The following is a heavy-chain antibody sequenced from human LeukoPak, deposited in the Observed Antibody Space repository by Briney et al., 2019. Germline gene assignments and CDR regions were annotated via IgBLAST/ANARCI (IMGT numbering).Heavy chain of an antibody. CDR3: ARRVSVGEPYDY. CDR1: GSTFSDYY. Sequence: GGSLRLSCTASGSTFSDYYMSWIRQAPGKGLQWVSYISSSSSATNYADSVKGRFTISRDNAKNSLYLQMYSLRTEDTAVYYCARRVSVGEPYDYWGQGTLVTVSS. J-gene: IGHJ4*02. D-gene: IGHD3-16*01. V-gene: IGHV3-11*03. CDR2: ISSSSSAT.